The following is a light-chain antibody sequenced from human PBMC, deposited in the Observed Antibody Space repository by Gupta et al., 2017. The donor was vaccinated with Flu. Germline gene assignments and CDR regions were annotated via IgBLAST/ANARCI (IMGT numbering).Light chain of an antibody. CDR2: KDT. V-gene: IGLV3-25*03. CDR1: ELSDQF. Sequence: SYELTQPPSVSVSPGQPATITCSGDELSDQFVYWYQKKPGQAPVLVIYKDTERPSRIPERFSGSSSGTTVTMTISEVRAEDEADYDGQSADGTGSFWVFGGGTKLTVL. J-gene: IGLJ3*02. CDR3: QSADGTGSFWV.